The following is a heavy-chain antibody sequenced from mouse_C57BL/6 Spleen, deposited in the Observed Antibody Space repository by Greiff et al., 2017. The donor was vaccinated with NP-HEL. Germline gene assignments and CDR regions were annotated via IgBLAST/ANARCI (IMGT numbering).Heavy chain of an antibody. V-gene: IGHV5-12*01. CDR1: GFTFSDYY. CDR3: AMDRRFAY. Sequence: EVMLVESGGGLVQPGGSLKLSCAASGFTFSDYYMYWVRQTPEKRLEWVAYISNGGGSTYYPDTVKGRFTISRDNAKNTLYLQMSRLKSEDTAMYYCAMDRRFAYWGQGTLVTVSA. CDR2: ISNGGGST. J-gene: IGHJ3*01.